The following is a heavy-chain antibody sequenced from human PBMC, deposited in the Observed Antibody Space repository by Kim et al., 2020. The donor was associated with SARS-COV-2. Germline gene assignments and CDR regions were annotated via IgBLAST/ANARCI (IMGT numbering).Heavy chain of an antibody. Sequence: SETLSLTCAVSGGSISSSNWWSWVRQPPGKGLEWIGEIYHSGSTNYNPSLKSRVTISVDKSKNQFSLKLSSVTAADTAVYYCARAAGIRIPNTRDIVVVPAAIEGDYYYGMDVWGQGTTVTVSS. D-gene: IGHD2-2*01. CDR3: ARAAGIRIPNTRDIVVVPAAIEGDYYYGMDV. V-gene: IGHV4-4*02. CDR2: IYHSGST. J-gene: IGHJ6*02. CDR1: GGSISSSNW.